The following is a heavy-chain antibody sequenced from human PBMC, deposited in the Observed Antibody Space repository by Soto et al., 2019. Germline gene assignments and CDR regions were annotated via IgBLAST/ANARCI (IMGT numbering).Heavy chain of an antibody. CDR2: INHSGST. J-gene: IGHJ4*02. V-gene: IGHV4-34*01. CDR3: ATLPPRIVVSLLPIPI. Sequence: SETLSLTCAVYSGSFSGYYWSWIRQPPGKGLEWIGEINHSGSTNYNPSLKSRVTISVDTSKNQFSLKLSSVTAADTAVYYCATLPPRIVVSLLPIPIWGQGILVTVSS. CDR1: SGSFSGYY. D-gene: IGHD2-21*01.